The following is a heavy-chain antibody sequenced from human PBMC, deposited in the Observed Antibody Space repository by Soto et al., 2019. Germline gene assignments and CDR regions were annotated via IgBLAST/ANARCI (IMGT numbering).Heavy chain of an antibody. CDR2: INPSGGST. V-gene: IGHV1-46*01. Sequence: ASVKVSCKASGYTFTSYYMHWVRQAPGQGLEWMGIINPSGGSTSYAQKFQGRVTMTRDTSTSTVYMELSSLRSEDTAVYYCARDQTLDSLDTAMAALWGQGTLVTVSS. CDR3: ARDQTLDSLDTAMAAL. CDR1: GYTFTSYY. J-gene: IGHJ4*02. D-gene: IGHD5-18*01.